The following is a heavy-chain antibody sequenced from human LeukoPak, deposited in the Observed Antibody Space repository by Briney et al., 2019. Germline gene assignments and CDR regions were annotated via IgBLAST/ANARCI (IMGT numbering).Heavy chain of an antibody. J-gene: IGHJ4*02. CDR2: MNPKTGRT. V-gene: IGHV1-8*01. CDR3: ARVHGATVVDY. Sequence: ASVKVSCKASGNTFTTYDFNWVRQAPGQGFEWMGWMNPKTGRTGFAQKFRGRVTMTRNTSISTAYMELSSLRSEDTAVYYCARVHGATVVDYWGQGTLVTVSS. D-gene: IGHD4-17*01. CDR1: GNTFTTYD.